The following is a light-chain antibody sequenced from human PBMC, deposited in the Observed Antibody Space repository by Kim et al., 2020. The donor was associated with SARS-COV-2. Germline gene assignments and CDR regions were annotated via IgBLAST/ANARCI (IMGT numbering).Light chain of an antibody. Sequence: GQRVTISCSGRTSNIGAFTVQWYQHLPGTAPKLLIYNNNQRPSGVPGRFSGSKSGASASLAISGLQSEDEADYYCAAWDDSLKGVLFGGGTQLTVL. J-gene: IGLJ2*01. CDR1: TSNIGAFT. CDR2: NNN. CDR3: AAWDDSLKGVL. V-gene: IGLV1-44*01.